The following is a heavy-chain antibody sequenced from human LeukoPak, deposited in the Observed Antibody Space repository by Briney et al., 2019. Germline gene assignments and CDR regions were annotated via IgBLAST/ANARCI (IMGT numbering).Heavy chain of an antibody. Sequence: ASVKVFCKASGYTFTSYNINWVRQATGQGLEWMGWMNPNSGNTGYAQKFQGRVTMTRNTSISTAYMELSSLRSEDTAVYYCAIGSSSDYYYYYGMDVWGQGTTVTVSS. CDR2: MNPNSGNT. J-gene: IGHJ6*02. V-gene: IGHV1-8*01. D-gene: IGHD6-13*01. CDR1: GYTFTSYN. CDR3: AIGSSSDYYYYYGMDV.